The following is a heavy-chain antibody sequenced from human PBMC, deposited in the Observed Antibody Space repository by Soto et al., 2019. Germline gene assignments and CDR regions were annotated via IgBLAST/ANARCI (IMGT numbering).Heavy chain of an antibody. CDR2: ISAYNGNT. CDR3: ARAHGNPQATPYYYYGMDV. Sequence: GASVKVSYKASGYTFTSYGISWVRQAPGQGLEWMGWISAYNGNTNYAQKLQGRVTMTTDASTSTAYMELSSLRSEDTAVYYCARAHGNPQATPYYYYGMDVWGQGTTVTVSS. J-gene: IGHJ6*02. CDR1: GYTFTSYG. D-gene: IGHD5-12*01. V-gene: IGHV1-18*01.